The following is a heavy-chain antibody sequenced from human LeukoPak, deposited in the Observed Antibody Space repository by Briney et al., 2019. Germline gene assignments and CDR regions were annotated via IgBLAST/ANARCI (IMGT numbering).Heavy chain of an antibody. J-gene: IGHJ4*02. D-gene: IGHD6-19*01. CDR2: IHHSGST. V-gene: IGHV4-61*01. Sequence: SETLSLTCTVSGGSVSSGSYYWSWIRQPPGKGLEWTGYIHHSGSTNYNPSLKSRVTISVDMSKNQFSLKLSSVTAADTAVYYCARVAVAGRPVDYWGQGTLVTVSS. CDR3: ARVAVAGRPVDY. CDR1: GGSVSSGSYY.